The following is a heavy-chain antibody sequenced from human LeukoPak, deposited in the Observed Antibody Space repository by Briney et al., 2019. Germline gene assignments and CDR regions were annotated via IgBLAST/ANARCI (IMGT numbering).Heavy chain of an antibody. Sequence: GRSLRLSCAASGFTFRSYAMHWVRQAPGKGLEWVAFISYDGSDKHYADSVKDRFTISRDNPKNTLNLQMNSLRAEDTAVYYCAREIGQLGGAFDIWGQGTMVTVSS. CDR1: GFTFRSYA. J-gene: IGHJ3*02. CDR2: ISYDGSDK. CDR3: AREIGQLGGAFDI. D-gene: IGHD7-27*01. V-gene: IGHV3-30-3*01.